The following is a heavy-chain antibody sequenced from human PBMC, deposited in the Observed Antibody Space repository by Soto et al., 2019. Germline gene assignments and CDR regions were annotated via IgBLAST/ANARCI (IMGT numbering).Heavy chain of an antibody. CDR3: ARDPRWRELLLDY. CDR2: ISNDGSDI. V-gene: IGHV3-30-3*01. D-gene: IGHD3-10*01. CDR1: GFPFTDYS. J-gene: IGHJ4*02. Sequence: GGYLRLSCGASGFPFTDYSLHWVRQAPGKGLEWVAIISNDGSDIDYADSVRGRFTISRDNSNNMLHLEMNSLRMEDSAVYYCARDPRWRELLLDYWGQGTLVTLSS.